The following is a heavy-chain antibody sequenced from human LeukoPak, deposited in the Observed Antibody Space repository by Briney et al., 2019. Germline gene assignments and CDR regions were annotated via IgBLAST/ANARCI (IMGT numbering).Heavy chain of an antibody. J-gene: IGHJ5*02. CDR2: ISSSSSAI. Sequence: NPGGSLRLSCAASGFSFSGYSMNWVRQAPGKGLEWVSYISSSSSAIYYADSVKGRFTISRDNAKNSLYLQMNSLRAEDTAVYYCARSKNRGYQLPPNWFDPWGQGTLVTVSS. V-gene: IGHV3-21*05. CDR1: GFSFSGYS. CDR3: ARSKNRGYQLPPNWFDP. D-gene: IGHD2-2*01.